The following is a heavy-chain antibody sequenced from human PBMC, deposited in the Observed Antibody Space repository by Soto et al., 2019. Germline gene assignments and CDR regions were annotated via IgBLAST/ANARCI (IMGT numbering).Heavy chain of an antibody. V-gene: IGHV3-66*01. CDR3: ARGPDDNGSRGI. CDR2: IYSGGST. J-gene: IGHJ3*02. D-gene: IGHD1-1*01. CDR1: GFTVSSNY. Sequence: GGSLRLSCAASGFTVSSNYMSWVRQAPGKGLEWVSVIYSGGSTYYADSVKGRLTMSRDNTKNTLYLQMNSLRAEDTAVYYCARGPDDNGSRGIWGQGTMVTVSS.